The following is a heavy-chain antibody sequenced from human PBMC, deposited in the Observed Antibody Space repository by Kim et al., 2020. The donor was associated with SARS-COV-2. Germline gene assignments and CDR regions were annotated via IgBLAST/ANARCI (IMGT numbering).Heavy chain of an antibody. D-gene: IGHD3-3*01. CDR3: ARRSVKVRFLEWSYAFDI. J-gene: IGHJ3*02. V-gene: IGHV1-18*01. CDR1: GYTFTSYG. CDR2: ISAYKGNT. Sequence: ASVKVSCKASGYTFTSYGISWVRQAPGQGLEWMGWISAYKGNTNYAQKLQGRVTMTTDTSTSTAYMELRSLRSDDTAVYYCARRSVKVRFLEWSYAFDIWGQGTMVTVSS.